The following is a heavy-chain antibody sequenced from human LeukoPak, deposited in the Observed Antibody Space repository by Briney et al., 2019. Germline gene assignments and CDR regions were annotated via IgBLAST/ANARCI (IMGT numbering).Heavy chain of an antibody. CDR1: GGSISSSSYY. CDR2: IYYSGST. D-gene: IGHD3-10*01. CDR3: ARLPTMVRGVISY. J-gene: IGHJ4*02. Sequence: SETLSLTCTVSGGSISSSSYYWGWIRQPPGKGLEWIGSIYYSGSTYYNPSLKSRVTISVDTSKNQFSLKLSSVTAADTAVYYCARLPTMVRGVISYWGQGTLVTVSS. V-gene: IGHV4-39*01.